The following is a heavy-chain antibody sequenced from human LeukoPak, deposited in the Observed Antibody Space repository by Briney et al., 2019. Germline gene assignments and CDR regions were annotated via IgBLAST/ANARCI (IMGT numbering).Heavy chain of an antibody. Sequence: GGSLRLSCAASGFTFDDYGMSWVRQAPGKGLEWVSGINWNGGGTGYADSVKGRFTISRDNAKNSLYLQMNSLRAEDTALYYCARASSSSWGDYYYYMDVWGKGTTVTVSS. CDR2: INWNGGGT. D-gene: IGHD6-6*01. CDR3: ARASSSSWGDYYYYMDV. V-gene: IGHV3-20*04. CDR1: GFTFDDYG. J-gene: IGHJ6*03.